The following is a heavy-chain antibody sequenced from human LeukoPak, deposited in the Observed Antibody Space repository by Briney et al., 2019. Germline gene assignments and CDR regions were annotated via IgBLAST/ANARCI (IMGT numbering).Heavy chain of an antibody. CDR1: GGYLGSHY. CDR2: IYDSGST. V-gene: IGHV4-59*11. J-gene: IGHJ5*02. Sequence: SETLSLTCTVSGGYLGSHYWTWIRQPPGKGLEWIGYIYDSGSTYYHPSLKSRVTISVDTSKNQFSLRLSSVTAADTAVYYCARAMVRGALTNWFDPWGQGTLVTVSS. CDR3: ARAMVRGALTNWFDP. D-gene: IGHD3-10*01.